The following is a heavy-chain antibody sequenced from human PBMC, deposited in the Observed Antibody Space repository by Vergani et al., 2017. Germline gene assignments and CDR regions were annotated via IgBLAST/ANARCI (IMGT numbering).Heavy chain of an antibody. J-gene: IGHJ4*02. Sequence: EVQLVESGGGGVRPGGSLRLSCAASGFTFDDYGMSWVRQAPGKGLEWVSGINWNGGGTGYADSVKGRFTISRDNAKNSLYLQMNSLRAEDTALYYCARERNAYYDFWSGYYTQYYFDYWGQGTLVTVSS. CDR3: ARERNAYYDFWSGYYTQYYFDY. D-gene: IGHD3-3*01. V-gene: IGHV3-20*04. CDR2: INWNGGGT. CDR1: GFTFDDYG.